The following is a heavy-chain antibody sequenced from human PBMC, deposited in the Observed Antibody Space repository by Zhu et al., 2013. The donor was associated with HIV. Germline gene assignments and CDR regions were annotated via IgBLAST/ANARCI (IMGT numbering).Heavy chain of an antibody. V-gene: IGHV1-46*03. J-gene: IGHJ3*02. CDR3: ARAIINYYDSNNAFDI. CDR2: INPSGGST. Sequence: QVQLVQSGAEVKKPGASVKVSCKASGYTFTSYYMHWVRQAPGQGLEWMGIINPSGGSTSYAQKFQGRVTMTRDTSTSTVYMELSSLRSEDTAVYYCARAIINYYDSNNAFDIWGQGTMVTVSS. D-gene: IGHD3-22*01. CDR1: GYTFTSYY.